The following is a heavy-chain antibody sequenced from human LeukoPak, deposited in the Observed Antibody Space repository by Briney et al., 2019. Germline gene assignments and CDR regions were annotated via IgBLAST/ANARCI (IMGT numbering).Heavy chain of an antibody. Sequence: SETLSLTCTVSGGSISSHYWTWIRQSPVKGLEWIGDISNSGSTSYNPSLKSRVTISIDTSKNQFSLKLSSVTAADTAVYYCGRDALVGYFSYYYMDVWGKGTAVTVSS. CDR2: ISNSGST. D-gene: IGHD2-15*01. CDR3: GRDALVGYFSYYYMDV. V-gene: IGHV4-59*11. CDR1: GGSISSHY. J-gene: IGHJ6*03.